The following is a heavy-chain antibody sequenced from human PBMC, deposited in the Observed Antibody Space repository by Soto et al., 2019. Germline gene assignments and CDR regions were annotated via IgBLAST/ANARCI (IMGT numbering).Heavy chain of an antibody. CDR3: ARDLPYSNYDYYGMDV. D-gene: IGHD4-4*01. CDR1: GFTFSSYS. J-gene: IGHJ6*02. V-gene: IGHV3-21*01. CDR2: ISSSSSYI. Sequence: GGSLRLSCAASGFTFSSYSMNWVRQAPGKGLEWVSSISSSSSYIYYADSVKGRFTISRDNAKNSLYLQMNSLRAEDTAVYYCARDLPYSNYDYYGMDVWGQGTTVTVSS.